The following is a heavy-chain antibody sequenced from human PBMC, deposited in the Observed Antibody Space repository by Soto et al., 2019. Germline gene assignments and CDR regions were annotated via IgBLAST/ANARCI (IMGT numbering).Heavy chain of an antibody. V-gene: IGHV3-30-3*01. CDR1: GFTFSSYA. D-gene: IGHD4-4*01. Sequence: QVQLVESGGGVVQPGRSLRLSCAASGFTFSSYAMHWVRQAPGKGLEWVAVISYDGSNKYYADSVKGRFTISRDNSKNTLYLQMNSLRAEDTAVYYCARSDYSTPAPDYWGQGTLVTVSS. J-gene: IGHJ4*02. CDR2: ISYDGSNK. CDR3: ARSDYSTPAPDY.